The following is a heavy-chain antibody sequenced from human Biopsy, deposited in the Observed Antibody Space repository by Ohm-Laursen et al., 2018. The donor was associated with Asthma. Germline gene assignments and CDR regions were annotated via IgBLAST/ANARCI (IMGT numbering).Heavy chain of an antibody. V-gene: IGHV4-59*07. J-gene: IGHJ5*02. D-gene: IGHD2-15*01. CDR2: VSHTGST. Sequence: SDTLSLTCTVSGGSIRSHDWTWIRLPPGKGLEYIGDVSHTGSTNYNPSLKSRVTMSLDTSKNQFSLRLTSVTPADTVVYYCARLADCSGGACYSYGWFDPWGHGTRVTVSS. CDR3: ARLADCSGGACYSYGWFDP. CDR1: GGSIRSHD.